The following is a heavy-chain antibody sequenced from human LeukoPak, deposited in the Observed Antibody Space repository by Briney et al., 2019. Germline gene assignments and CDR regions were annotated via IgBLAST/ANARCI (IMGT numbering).Heavy chain of an antibody. V-gene: IGHV1-18*01. D-gene: IGHD6-6*01. CDR2: TSAYNGNT. J-gene: IGHJ4*02. CDR3: ARSEWEGSSSNIFDY. Sequence: ASVKVSCKASGYTFTSYGISWVRQAPGQGLEWMGWTSAYNGNTNCAQKLQGRVTMTTDTSTSTAYMELRSLRSDDTAVYYCARSEWEGSSSNIFDYWGQGTLVTVSS. CDR1: GYTFTSYG.